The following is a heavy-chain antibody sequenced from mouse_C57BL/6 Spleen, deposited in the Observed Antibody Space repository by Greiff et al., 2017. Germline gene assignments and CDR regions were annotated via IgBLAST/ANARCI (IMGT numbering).Heavy chain of an antibody. CDR3: ARGLLRAMDY. CDR2: IYPGDGDT. D-gene: IGHD1-1*01. V-gene: IGHV1-80*01. Sequence: VKLQESGAELVKPGASVKISCKASGYAFSSYWMNWVKQRPGKGLEWIGQIYPGDGDTNYNGKFKGKATLTADKSSSTAYMQLSSLTSEDSAVYICARGLLRAMDYWGQRTSVTVSS. CDR1: GYAFSSYW. J-gene: IGHJ4*01.